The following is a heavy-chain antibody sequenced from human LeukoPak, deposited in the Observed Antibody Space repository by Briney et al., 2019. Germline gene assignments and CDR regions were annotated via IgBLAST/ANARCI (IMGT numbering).Heavy chain of an antibody. J-gene: IGHJ5*02. CDR3: ARGGTYNHILSFDP. Sequence: SETLSLTCTVSGGSISYYYWTWIRQSPGKGLEWIGQIYYTGSTYYNPSLKRRVTISVDTSRNQFSLTLTSVTAADTAVYHCARGGTYNHILSFDPWGQGTLVTVSS. CDR1: GGSISYYY. D-gene: IGHD3-9*01. CDR2: IYYTGST. V-gene: IGHV4-59*01.